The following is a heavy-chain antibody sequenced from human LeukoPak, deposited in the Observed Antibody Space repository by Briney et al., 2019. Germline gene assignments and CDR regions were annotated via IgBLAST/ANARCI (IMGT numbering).Heavy chain of an antibody. CDR3: AKGGYSSSWYPFDY. CDR1: GFTFSSYG. J-gene: IGHJ4*02. V-gene: IGHV3-30*02. Sequence: GGSLRLSCAASGFTFSSYGMHWVRQAPGKGLEWVAFIRYDGSNKYYADSVKGRFTISRDNSKNTLYLQMNSLRAEDTAVYYCAKGGYSSSWYPFDYWGQGTLVTVSS. D-gene: IGHD6-13*01. CDR2: IRYDGSNK.